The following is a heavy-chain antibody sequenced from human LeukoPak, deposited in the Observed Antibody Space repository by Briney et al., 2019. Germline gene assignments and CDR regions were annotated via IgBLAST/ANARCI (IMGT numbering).Heavy chain of an antibody. J-gene: IGHJ6*02. Sequence: GGSLRLSCAASGFTFSSHAMSWVRQAPGKGLEWVSTISHTGGSTYYADSVKGRFTISRDNSKNTLYLQMNSLRAEDTAVYYCAKSHQPYDYYGMDVWGQGTTVTVSS. CDR1: GFTFSSHA. V-gene: IGHV3-23*01. CDR3: AKSHQPYDYYGMDV. CDR2: ISHTGGST. D-gene: IGHD2-2*01.